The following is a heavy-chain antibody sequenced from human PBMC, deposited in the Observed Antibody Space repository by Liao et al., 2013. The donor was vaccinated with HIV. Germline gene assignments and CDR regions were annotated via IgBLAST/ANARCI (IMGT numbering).Heavy chain of an antibody. V-gene: IGHV4-4*07. CDR2: THTSGST. CDR3: ARDRGGGVTDY. D-gene: IGHD3-10*01. Sequence: QVQLQESGPGLVKPSETLSLTCTVSGGSISSYYWGWIRQPAGKGLEWIGRTHTSGSTNYNPSLQSRVTMSVDTSNNQFSLRLSSVTAADTAVYFCARDRGGGVTDYWGQGTLVVVSS. CDR1: GGSISSYY. J-gene: IGHJ4*02.